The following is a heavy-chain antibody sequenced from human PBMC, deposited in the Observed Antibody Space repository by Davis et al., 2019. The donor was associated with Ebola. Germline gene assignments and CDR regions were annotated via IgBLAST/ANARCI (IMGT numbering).Heavy chain of an antibody. CDR3: TTVFEF. CDR1: GFTFRSYG. Sequence: PSGSLTLSCAASGFTFRSYGMQWVRQAPGKGLQWVAVISYDGSNKNYLESVKGRFTLSRDNAGNTAYLQMNSLRAEDTAVYYCTTVFEFWGQGTPVTVSS. D-gene: IGHD1-1*01. CDR2: ISYDGSNK. V-gene: IGHV3-30*03. J-gene: IGHJ4*02.